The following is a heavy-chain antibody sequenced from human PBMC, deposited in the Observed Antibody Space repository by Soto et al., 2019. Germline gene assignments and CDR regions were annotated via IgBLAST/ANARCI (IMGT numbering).Heavy chain of an antibody. CDR3: ARAMTYYYDSSGSPDDFDI. CDR1: GYTFSSYG. D-gene: IGHD3-22*01. J-gene: IGHJ3*02. Sequence: ASGKVCCKASGYTFSSYGISWVRQAPGQGLEWMGWISAYNGNTNYAQKLQGRVTMTTDTSTSTAYMELRSLRSDDTAVYYCARAMTYYYDSSGSPDDFDIPGQGTIVTVSS. V-gene: IGHV1-18*04. CDR2: ISAYNGNT.